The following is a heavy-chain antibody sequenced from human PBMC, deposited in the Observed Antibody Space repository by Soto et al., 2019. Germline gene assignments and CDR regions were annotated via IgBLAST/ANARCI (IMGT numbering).Heavy chain of an antibody. J-gene: IGHJ4*02. CDR1: GFPFSSYS. CDR2: IGSSSSYI. V-gene: IGHV3-21*01. CDR3: ARSIIAVAGTGEFDY. Sequence: GGSLRLSCAASGFPFSSYSMSWVRPAPGKGLEWVSSIGSSSSYINYADSVKGRFTISRDNAKNSLYLQMNSLRAEDTAVYYCARSIIAVAGTGEFDYWGQGTLVTVSS. D-gene: IGHD6-19*01.